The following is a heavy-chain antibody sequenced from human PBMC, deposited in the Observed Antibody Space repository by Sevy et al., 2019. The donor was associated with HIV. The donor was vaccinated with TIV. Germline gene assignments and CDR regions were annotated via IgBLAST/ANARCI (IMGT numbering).Heavy chain of an antibody. V-gene: IGHV1-18*01. Sequence: ASVKVSCEASGYTFTSYGIIWVRQAPGQGLEWMGWISAYNGNTNYAQRLQGRVTMTTDTSTSTAYMELPSLGSDDTAVYYCARGPRKYYDSSGYYYPPSYWGQGTLVTVSS. CDR1: GYTFTSYG. J-gene: IGHJ4*02. CDR3: ARGPRKYYDSSGYYYPPSY. D-gene: IGHD3-22*01. CDR2: ISAYNGNT.